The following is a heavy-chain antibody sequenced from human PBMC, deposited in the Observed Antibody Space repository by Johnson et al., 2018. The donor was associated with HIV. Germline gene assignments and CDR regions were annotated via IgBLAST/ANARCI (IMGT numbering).Heavy chain of an antibody. D-gene: IGHD4-23*01. Sequence: EVQLVESGGGLVQPGRSPRLSCAASGFTFDDHAMHWVRQAPGKGLEWVSGISGSGGSTYYADSVKGRFTISRDNSKNTLYLQMNSLRAEDTAVYYCARSSTVVTPQDIWGQGTMVTVSS. J-gene: IGHJ3*02. CDR1: GFTFDDHA. CDR2: ISGSGGST. V-gene: IGHV3-23*04. CDR3: ARSSTVVTPQDI.